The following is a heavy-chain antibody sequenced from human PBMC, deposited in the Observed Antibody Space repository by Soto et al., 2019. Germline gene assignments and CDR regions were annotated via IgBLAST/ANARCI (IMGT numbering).Heavy chain of an antibody. CDR2: TKQDVSEK. J-gene: IGHJ5*02. D-gene: IGHD6-25*01. CDR1: GFTFGDYW. Sequence: EVQLVESGGGLVQPGGSLRLSCATSGFTFGDYWMSWVHQAPGKRLEWVANTKQDVSEKYYVGSVRGRFTISRDNAKNSLYLQMNSLRAEDTAVYFCVREGDSGFFSWGQGTLVTVSS. CDR3: VREGDSGFFS. V-gene: IGHV3-7*01.